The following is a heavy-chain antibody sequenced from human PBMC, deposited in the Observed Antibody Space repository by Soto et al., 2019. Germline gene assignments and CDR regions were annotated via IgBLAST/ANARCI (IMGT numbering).Heavy chain of an antibody. Sequence: SETLSLTCAVSGGSLSSSAYSWSWIRQPPGKGLEWIGFIYQSGSTYYNPSLKSRVTMSLDRPKNQFSLKLSSVTATDTAVYYCARELLFYDSDGFSWDDAFDIWGQGTMVTVSS. CDR3: ARELLFYDSDGFSWDDAFDI. CDR1: GGSLSSSAYS. V-gene: IGHV4-30-2*01. J-gene: IGHJ3*02. D-gene: IGHD3-22*01. CDR2: IYQSGST.